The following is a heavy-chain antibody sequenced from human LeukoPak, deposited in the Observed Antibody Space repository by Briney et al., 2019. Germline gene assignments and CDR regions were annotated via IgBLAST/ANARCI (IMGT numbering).Heavy chain of an antibody. V-gene: IGHV1-46*01. CDR1: GYTFTSYY. Sequence: ASVKVSCKASGYTFTSYYMHWVRQAPGQGLEWMGMINPNDDSATYAQKFQGRVTMTRDTSTSTVYMELSSLKFEDTAVYYCARGYDTSTGTLDYWGQGTLVTVTS. J-gene: IGHJ4*02. D-gene: IGHD3-9*01. CDR3: ARGYDTSTGTLDY. CDR2: INPNDDSA.